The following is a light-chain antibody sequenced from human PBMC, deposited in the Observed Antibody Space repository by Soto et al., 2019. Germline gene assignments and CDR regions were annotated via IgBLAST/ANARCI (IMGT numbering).Light chain of an antibody. CDR1: QYVSSSF. Sequence: EIELTQSPGTLSLSPGERATLSCRASQYVSSSFLAWIQQKPGLAPRLLIYGASSRATGIPDRFSGSGSGTDFTLTISRLEPEDFAVYYCQQFSSYPLTFGGGTKVDIK. V-gene: IGKV3-20*01. CDR2: GAS. CDR3: QQFSSYPLT. J-gene: IGKJ4*01.